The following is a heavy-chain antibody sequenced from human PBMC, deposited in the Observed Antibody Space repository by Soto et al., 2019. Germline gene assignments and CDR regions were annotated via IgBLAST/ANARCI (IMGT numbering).Heavy chain of an antibody. CDR2: IYYSGST. CDR3: ASSRVSGSYSGWFDP. V-gene: IGHV4-30-4*01. D-gene: IGHD1-26*01. CDR1: GGSISSGDYY. Sequence: QVQLQESGPGLVKPSQTLSLTCTVSGGSISSGDYYWSWIRQPPGKGLEWIGYIYYSGSTYYNPSLKSRLTISVDTSKNQFSLKLSSVTAADTAVYYCASSRVSGSYSGWFDPWGQGTLVTVSS. J-gene: IGHJ5*02.